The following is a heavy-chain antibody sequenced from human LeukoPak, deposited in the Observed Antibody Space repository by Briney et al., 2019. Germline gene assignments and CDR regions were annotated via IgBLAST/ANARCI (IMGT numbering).Heavy chain of an antibody. Sequence: PGRSLRLSCAASGFTFSSYGMHWVRQAPGKGLEWVAVISYDGSNKYYADSVKGRFTISRDNSKNTLYLQMNSLRAEDTAVYYCATERIQWFGGLFSWAVFDPWGQGALVTVSS. CDR2: ISYDGSNK. CDR1: GFTFSSYG. J-gene: IGHJ5*02. V-gene: IGHV3-30*03. D-gene: IGHD3-10*01. CDR3: ATERIQWFGGLFSWAVFDP.